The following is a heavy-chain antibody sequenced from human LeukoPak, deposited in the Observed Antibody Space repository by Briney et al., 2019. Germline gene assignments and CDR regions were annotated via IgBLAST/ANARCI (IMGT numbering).Heavy chain of an antibody. D-gene: IGHD3-10*02. CDR2: IYYSGST. Sequence: PSETLSLTCTVSGGSISSYYWSWIRQPPGKGLEWIGYIYYSGSTNYNPSLKSRVTISVDTSKNQFSLKLSSVTAADTAVYYCARGSGVATRNVRFDYWGQGTLVTVSS. J-gene: IGHJ4*02. V-gene: IGHV4-59*01. CDR3: ARGSGVATRNVRFDY. CDR1: GGSISSYY.